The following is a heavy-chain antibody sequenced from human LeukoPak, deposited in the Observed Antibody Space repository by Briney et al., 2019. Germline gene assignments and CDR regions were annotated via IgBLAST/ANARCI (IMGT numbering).Heavy chain of an antibody. J-gene: IGHJ6*03. CDR3: AKVSGYDSSNYYYYMDV. CDR2: IRYDGSNK. D-gene: IGHD5-12*01. CDR1: GFTFSSYG. V-gene: IGHV3-30*02. Sequence: GGSPRLSCAASGFTFSSYGMHWVRQAPGKGLEWVAFIRYDGSNKYFADSVKGRFTISRDNSKNTLYLQMNSLRAEDTAVYYCAKVSGYDSSNYYYYMDVWGKGTTVTISS.